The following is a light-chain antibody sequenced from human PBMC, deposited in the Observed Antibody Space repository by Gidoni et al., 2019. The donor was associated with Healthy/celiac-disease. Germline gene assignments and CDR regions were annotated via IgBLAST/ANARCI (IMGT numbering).Light chain of an antibody. V-gene: IGKV3-11*01. CDR3: QQRSNWPLT. Sequence: VLTQSPATLSLSPGDRATLSCRASQSVSSYLAWYQQKPGQAPRLLIYDASNRATGIPARFSGSGSGTDFTRTISSLEPEDFAVYYCQQRSNWPLTFGGGTKVEIK. CDR1: QSVSSY. J-gene: IGKJ4*01. CDR2: DAS.